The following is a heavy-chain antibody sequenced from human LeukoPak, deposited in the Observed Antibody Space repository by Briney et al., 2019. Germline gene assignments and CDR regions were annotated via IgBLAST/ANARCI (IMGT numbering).Heavy chain of an antibody. CDR3: ARVGPWVNPDYYYHYMDV. CDR2: ISSSGSTK. D-gene: IGHD1-14*01. CDR1: GFTFSNYE. Sequence: GGSLRLSCAASGFTFSNYEMNWVRQAPGKGLEWVSYISSSGSTKYNADSVKGRFTISRDNAKNSLYLQMNSLRAEDTAVYYCARVGPWVNPDYYYHYMDVWGKGTTVTVSS. V-gene: IGHV3-48*03. J-gene: IGHJ6*03.